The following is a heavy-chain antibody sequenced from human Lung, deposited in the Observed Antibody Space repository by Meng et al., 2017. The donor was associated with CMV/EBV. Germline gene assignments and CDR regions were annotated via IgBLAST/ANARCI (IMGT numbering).Heavy chain of an antibody. Sequence: GESLKISCAASGFTVSSNSMNWVRQAPGKGLEWVSLIYSGGGTYYADSVKGRFTISRDNFKNTLYLQMNSLRAEDTAVYYCARVLTAHHYYGMAVWGQGTTVTVSS. V-gene: IGHV3-53*01. CDR1: GFTVSSNS. CDR3: ARVLTAHHYYGMAV. D-gene: IGHD5-18*01. CDR2: IYSGGGT. J-gene: IGHJ6*02.